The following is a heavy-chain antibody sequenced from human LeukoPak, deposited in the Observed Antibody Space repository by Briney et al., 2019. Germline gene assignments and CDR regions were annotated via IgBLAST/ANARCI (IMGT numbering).Heavy chain of an antibody. D-gene: IGHD3-22*01. V-gene: IGHV3-53*01. CDR1: GFTFSSYA. J-gene: IGHJ6*02. CDR3: ARDYYDSSGYYYGMDV. CDR2: IYSGGSA. Sequence: GGSLRLSCAASGFTFSSYAMHWVRQAPGKGLEWVSVIYSGGSAYYADSVKGRFTISRDNSKNTLYLQMNSLRAEDTAVYYCARDYYDSSGYYYGMDVWGQGTTVTVSS.